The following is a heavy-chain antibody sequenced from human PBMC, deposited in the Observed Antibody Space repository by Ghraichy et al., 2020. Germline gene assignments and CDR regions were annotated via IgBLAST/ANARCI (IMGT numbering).Heavy chain of an antibody. CDR3: ARESARSDFDY. CDR2: IYFSGNT. V-gene: IGHV4-39*07. J-gene: IGHJ4*02. CDR1: RGSVSISTNY. Sequence: SQTLSLTCTVSRGSVSISTNYWGWIRQPPGEGLEWLGSIYFSGNTYYNPSLTSRVTISIDTSKNQFSLKVKSVTAADTAVDYFARESARSDFDYWGPGTLDTVSS.